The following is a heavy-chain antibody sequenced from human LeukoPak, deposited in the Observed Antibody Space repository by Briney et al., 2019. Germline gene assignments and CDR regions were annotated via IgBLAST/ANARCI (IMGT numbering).Heavy chain of an antibody. Sequence: PSETLSLTCTVSGDSMVNYYWNWLRQPAGRGLEWIGRIRSDGTTYANPSLESAVTMSVDTSNNHISLRLSSATAADTAVYYCARSTGFYTTYYMDVWGKGTTVTVSS. V-gene: IGHV4-4*07. D-gene: IGHD3-22*01. CDR3: ARSTGFYTTYYMDV. CDR1: GDSMVNYY. CDR2: IRSDGTT. J-gene: IGHJ6*03.